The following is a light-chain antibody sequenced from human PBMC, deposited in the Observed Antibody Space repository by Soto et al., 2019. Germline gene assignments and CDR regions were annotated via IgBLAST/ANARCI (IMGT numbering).Light chain of an antibody. V-gene: IGKV3-20*01. Sequence: EIVFAQSPCTVSLSPREKSTLSCRASQSVGDTFLSWYQQKPGLAPRLLIYGVSNRATGIPDRFSGSGSGTDFILTISRLEPEDFALYYCGQFVSSPPRTFGQGTKVDIK. CDR1: QSVGDTF. CDR3: GQFVSSPPRT. J-gene: IGKJ1*01. CDR2: GVS.